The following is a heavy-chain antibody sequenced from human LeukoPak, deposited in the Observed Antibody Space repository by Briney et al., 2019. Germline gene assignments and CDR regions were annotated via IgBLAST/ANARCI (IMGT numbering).Heavy chain of an antibody. CDR2: IYHSGST. CDR1: GGSISSGGYS. CDR3: ARRAERWLEFDV. Sequence: SETLSLTCAVSGGSISSGGYSWSWIRQPPGKGLEWIGYIYHSGSTYYTPSLKSRVTMSLDRSKNQFSLNLSSVTAADTAVYYCARRAERWLEFDVWGQGTTVTVSS. V-gene: IGHV4-30-2*01. J-gene: IGHJ6*02. D-gene: IGHD5-24*01.